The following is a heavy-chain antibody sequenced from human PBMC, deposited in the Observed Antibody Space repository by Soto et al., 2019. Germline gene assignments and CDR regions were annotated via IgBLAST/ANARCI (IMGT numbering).Heavy chain of an antibody. J-gene: IGHJ4*01. CDR2: LNAGNDNT. D-gene: IGHD2-2*01. Sequence: ASVKVSCKASGYTFTPYVMYWVRQAPGQRLEWMGWLNAGNDNTEYSQKLQGRVTITRDTSASTVYMELSSLRSEDTAVYYCARDFETASYCSSTSCYDPFFDYWG. V-gene: IGHV1-3*01. CDR3: ARDFETASYCSSTSCYDPFFDY. CDR1: GYTFTPYV.